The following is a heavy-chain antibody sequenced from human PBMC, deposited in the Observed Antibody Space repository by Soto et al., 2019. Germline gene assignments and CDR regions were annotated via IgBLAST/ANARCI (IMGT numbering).Heavy chain of an antibody. D-gene: IGHD2-15*01. CDR3: VRDYCSGTSCYAAGF. J-gene: IGHJ4*02. CDR1: GFTFSSYW. Sequence: PGGSLRLSCAASGFTFSSYWMHWVRQAPGKGLVWVSRITTDGSSTSYADSVKGRFTISRDNAKNTLYLQMNSLRIVDTAVYYCVRDYCSGTSCYAAGFWGQGAQVTVSS. V-gene: IGHV3-74*01. CDR2: ITTDGSST.